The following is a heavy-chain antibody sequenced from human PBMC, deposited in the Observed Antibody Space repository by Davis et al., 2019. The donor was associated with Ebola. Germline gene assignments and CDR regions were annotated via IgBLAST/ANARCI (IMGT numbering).Heavy chain of an antibody. Sequence: GSLRLSCAASGFTFSSYSMNWVRQAPGKGLEWVSYISSSSSTIYYADSVKGRFTISRDNAKNSLYLQMNSLRDEDTAVYYCARSRPTTVTHHRLYFDYWGQGTLVTVSS. V-gene: IGHV3-48*02. CDR1: GFTFSSYS. D-gene: IGHD4-17*01. CDR2: ISSSSSTI. CDR3: ARSRPTTVTHHRLYFDY. J-gene: IGHJ4*02.